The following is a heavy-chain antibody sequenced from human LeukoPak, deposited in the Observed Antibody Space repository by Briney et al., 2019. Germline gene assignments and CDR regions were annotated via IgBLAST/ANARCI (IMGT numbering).Heavy chain of an antibody. V-gene: IGHV3-23*01. Sequence: PGGSLRLSCAASGFTFSSYAMSWVRQAPGKGLEWISAISGSGSGTYYADSVKGRFTISRDNAKNTLYLQMDSLRAEDTALYYCAKDYPFDYYYGSGGYFLYWGQGTLVTVSS. CDR2: ISGSGSGT. J-gene: IGHJ4*02. D-gene: IGHD3-22*01. CDR3: AKDYPFDYYYGSGGYFLY. CDR1: GFTFSSYA.